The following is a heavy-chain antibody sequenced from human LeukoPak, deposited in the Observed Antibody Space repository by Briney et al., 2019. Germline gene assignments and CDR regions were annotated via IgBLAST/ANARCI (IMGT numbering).Heavy chain of an antibody. D-gene: IGHD5-12*01. Sequence: GGSLRLSCAGSGFAFESFTMTWVRQAPGKGLEWVSLISDTGRDINYAYSVRGRFTISRDNTNNSLFLQMASLRVEAPVIYCSAKGLFSAFDKYLDSWGQGTLVTVSS. V-gene: IGHV3-21*04. CDR2: ISDTGRDI. CDR3: AKGLFSAFDKYLDS. J-gene: IGHJ4*02. CDR1: GFAFESFT.